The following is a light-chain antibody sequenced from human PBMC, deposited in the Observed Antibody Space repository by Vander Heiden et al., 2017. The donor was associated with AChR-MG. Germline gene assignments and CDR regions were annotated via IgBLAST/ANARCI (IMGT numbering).Light chain of an antibody. Sequence: NFMLTQPHSVSESPAKTVTIYCTRSSGSIASNYVQWYQQRPGSAPTTVIYEDNQRPSGVPDRFSGSIDSSSNSASLTISGLKTEDEADYYCQSYDSSNHWVFGGGTKLTVL. CDR3: QSYDSSNHWV. CDR2: EDN. J-gene: IGLJ3*02. CDR1: SGSIASNY. V-gene: IGLV6-57*03.